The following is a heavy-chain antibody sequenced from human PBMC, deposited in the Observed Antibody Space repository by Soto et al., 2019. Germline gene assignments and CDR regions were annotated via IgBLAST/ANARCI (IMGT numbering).Heavy chain of an antibody. CDR3: TTDKWQQLVFWDYYYGMDV. D-gene: IGHD6-13*01. J-gene: IGHJ6*02. CDR2: IKSKTDGGTT. V-gene: IGHV3-15*07. CDR1: GFTFSNAW. Sequence: GGSLRLSCAASGFTFSNAWMNWVLQAPGKGLEWVGRIKSKTDGGTTDYAAPVKGRFTISRDDSKNTLYLQMNSLKTEDTAVYYCTTDKWQQLVFWDYYYGMDVWGQGTTVTVSS.